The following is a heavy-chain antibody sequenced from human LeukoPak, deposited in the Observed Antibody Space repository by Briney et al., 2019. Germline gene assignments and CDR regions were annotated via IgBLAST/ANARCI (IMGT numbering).Heavy chain of an antibody. D-gene: IGHD2-15*01. CDR2: IKQDGSEK. V-gene: IGHV3-7*01. Sequence: PGGSLRLSCAASGFTFSTYWMTWVRQAPGKGLEWVANIKQDGSEKYYVDSVKGRFTISRDNAKNSLYLQMNSLRAEDTAVYYCARDRARYCSGGSCYHNLDAFDIWGQGTMVTVSS. CDR1: GFTFSTYW. CDR3: ARDRARYCSGGSCYHNLDAFDI. J-gene: IGHJ3*02.